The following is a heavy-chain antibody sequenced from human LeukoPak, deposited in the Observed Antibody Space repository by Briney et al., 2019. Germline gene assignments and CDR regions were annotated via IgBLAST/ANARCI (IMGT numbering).Heavy chain of an antibody. CDR2: INHSGST. Sequence: SETLSLTCAVYGGSFSGYYWSWIRQPPGKGLEWIGEINHSGSTNYNPSLKSRVTISVDTPKNQFSLKLSSVTAADTAVYYCARGVAARPVRYWGQGTLVTVSS. CDR3: ARGVAARPVRY. CDR1: GGSFSGYY. D-gene: IGHD6-13*01. J-gene: IGHJ4*02. V-gene: IGHV4-34*01.